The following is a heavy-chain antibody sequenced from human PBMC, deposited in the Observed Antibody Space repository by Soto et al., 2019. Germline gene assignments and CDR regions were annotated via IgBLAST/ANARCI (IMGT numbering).Heavy chain of an antibody. D-gene: IGHD5-12*01. CDR2: IYDSETT. CDR1: GDSINSDDSY. Sequence: QVQLQESGPGLVKPSQTLSLTCTVSGDSINSDDSYWSWLRQPPGRGLEWIGYIYDSETTYYNPSLKSRVTISVATSKNQFSRKLNSVTAADTAVYYCARDRQSEIVAMLASNGMDVWGQGTTVIVSS. J-gene: IGHJ6*02. V-gene: IGHV4-30-4*01. CDR3: ARDRQSEIVAMLASNGMDV.